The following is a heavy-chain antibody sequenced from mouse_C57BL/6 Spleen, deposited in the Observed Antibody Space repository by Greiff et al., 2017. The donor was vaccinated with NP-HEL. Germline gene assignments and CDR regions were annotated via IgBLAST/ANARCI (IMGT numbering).Heavy chain of an antibody. Sequence: QVQLQQSGAELVKPGASVKISCKASGYAFSSYWMNWVKQRPGQGLEWIGQIYPGDGDTNYNGKFKGKATLTADKSSSTAYMQLSSLTSEDSAVYFCAKEGSSYGFYAMDYWGQGTSVTVSS. CDR1: GYAFSSYW. CDR2: IYPGDGDT. CDR3: AKEGSSYGFYAMDY. D-gene: IGHD1-1*01. V-gene: IGHV1-80*01. J-gene: IGHJ4*01.